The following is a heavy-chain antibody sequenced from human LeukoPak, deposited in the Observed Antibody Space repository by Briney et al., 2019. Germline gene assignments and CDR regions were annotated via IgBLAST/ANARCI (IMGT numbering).Heavy chain of an antibody. J-gene: IGHJ4*02. V-gene: IGHV1-69*05. CDR2: IIPIFGTA. CDR3: AIHSSSWDYYFDY. D-gene: IGHD6-13*01. Sequence: ASVKVSCKASGGTFSSYAISWVRQAPGQGLEWMGRIIPIFGTANYAQKFQGRVTITTDESTSTAYMELSSLRSEDTAVYYCAIHSSSWDYYFDYWGQGTLVTVSS. CDR1: GGTFSSYA.